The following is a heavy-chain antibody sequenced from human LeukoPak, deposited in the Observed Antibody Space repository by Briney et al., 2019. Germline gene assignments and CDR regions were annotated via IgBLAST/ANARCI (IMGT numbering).Heavy chain of an antibody. D-gene: IGHD3-22*01. V-gene: IGHV4-39*01. CDR3: ARGSSSGYSPLDY. J-gene: IGHJ4*02. CDR1: GGSISSSSYY. Sequence: PSETLSLTCTVSGGSISSSSYYWGWIRQPPGKGLEWIGSIYYSGSTYYNPSLKSRVTISVDTSKNQFSLKLSSVTAADTAVYYCARGSSSGYSPLDYWGQGTLVTVSS. CDR2: IYYSGST.